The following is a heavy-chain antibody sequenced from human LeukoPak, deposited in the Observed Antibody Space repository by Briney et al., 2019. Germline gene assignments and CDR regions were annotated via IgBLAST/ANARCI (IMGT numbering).Heavy chain of an antibody. CDR2: ISYDGSNK. CDR1: GFTFSSYG. D-gene: IGHD3-3*01. J-gene: IGHJ4*02. CDR3: AKDRRDYDFWSGQIDY. V-gene: IGHV3-30*18. Sequence: GSLRLSCAASGFTFSSYGMHWVRQAPGKGLEWVAVISYDGSNKYYADSVKGRFTISRDNSKNTLYLQMNSLRAEDTAVYYCAKDRRDYDFWSGQIDYWGQGTLVTVSS.